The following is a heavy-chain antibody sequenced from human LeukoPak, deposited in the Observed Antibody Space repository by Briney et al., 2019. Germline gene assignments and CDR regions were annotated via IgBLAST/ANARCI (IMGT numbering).Heavy chain of an antibody. Sequence: SGGSLRLSCAASGFTFSSYAMSWVRQAPGKGLEWVSAISGSGGSTYYADSVKGGFNISSDNSNNTLYLQMNCLRAEDTAVYYCAKVSAAAATSYYYYGMDVWGQGTTVTVSS. D-gene: IGHD6-13*01. CDR1: GFTFSSYA. CDR2: ISGSGGST. CDR3: AKVSAAAATSYYYYGMDV. J-gene: IGHJ6*02. V-gene: IGHV3-23*01.